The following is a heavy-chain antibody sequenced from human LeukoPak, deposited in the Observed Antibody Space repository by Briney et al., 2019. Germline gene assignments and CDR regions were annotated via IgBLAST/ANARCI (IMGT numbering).Heavy chain of an antibody. V-gene: IGHV3-23*01. CDR3: AKSKIVVVPAAIGY. D-gene: IGHD2-2*01. CDR2: ISSSGGST. J-gene: IGHJ4*02. CDR1: GFTFSSYA. Sequence: GGSLRLSCAASGFTFSSYAMSWVRQAPGKGLEWVSAISSSGGSTYYADSVKGRFTISRDNSKNTLYLQMNSLRAEDTAVYYCAKSKIVVVPAAIGYWGQGTLVTVSS.